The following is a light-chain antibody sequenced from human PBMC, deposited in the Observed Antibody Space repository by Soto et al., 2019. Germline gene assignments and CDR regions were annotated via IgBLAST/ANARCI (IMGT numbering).Light chain of an antibody. V-gene: IGLV2-8*01. Sequence: QSALTQPPSASGSPGHSVTFSCTGTSRNVGANNYVSWYQKHPGKAPKLIVYEVNKRPSGVPDRFSGSKSGNMASLTVSGLQAEDEADYYCSAFPGSRLFGGGTKLTVL. CDR1: SRNVGANNY. CDR3: SAFPGSRL. CDR2: EVN. J-gene: IGLJ3*02.